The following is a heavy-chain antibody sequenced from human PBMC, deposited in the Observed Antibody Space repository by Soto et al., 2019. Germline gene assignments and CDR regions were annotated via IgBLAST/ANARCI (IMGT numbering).Heavy chain of an antibody. V-gene: IGHV3-66*01. CDR1: GFTVSSNY. J-gene: IGHJ6*03. Sequence: GGSLRLSCAASGFTVSSNYMTWVRQAPGKGLEWVSIIYSGGSTYYADSVKGRLNIARDNSKNTLYVQMNSLRAEDTAVYYCARVGTMVRTDYYYYMDVWGKGTTVTVSS. CDR2: IYSGGST. CDR3: ARVGTMVRTDYYYYMDV. D-gene: IGHD3-10*01.